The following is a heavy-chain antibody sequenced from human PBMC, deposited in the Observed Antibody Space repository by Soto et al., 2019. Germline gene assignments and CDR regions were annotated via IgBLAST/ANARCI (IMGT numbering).Heavy chain of an antibody. CDR3: ARGDSSGWDFDY. V-gene: IGHV3-48*02. J-gene: IGHJ4*02. CDR2: ISSSESTI. CDR1: KFTFSNYN. D-gene: IGHD6-19*01. Sequence: EVQLVESGGGLVQPGGSLRLSCAASKFTFSNYNMNWVRQAPVKGLEWVSYISSSESTIYYADSVKDRFVIYRDNAENSLYLQMNSLRDEDTAVYYCARGDSSGWDFDYWGQGTLVTVSS.